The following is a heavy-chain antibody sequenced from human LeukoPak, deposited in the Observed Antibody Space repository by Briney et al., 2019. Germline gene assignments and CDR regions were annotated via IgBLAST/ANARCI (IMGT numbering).Heavy chain of an antibody. V-gene: IGHV3-7*01. CDR1: GFTFSTHW. J-gene: IGHJ4*02. CDR2: IRQDGSDK. Sequence: GGSLRLSCVASGFTFSTHWMNWVRQAPGKGLEWMANIRQDGSDKFYADSLKGRFTISRDNAKNSVFLQMSSLRVEDTAVYYCARGRFTDNGVFDYWGRGTLVIVSS. D-gene: IGHD1-14*01. CDR3: ARGRFTDNGVFDY.